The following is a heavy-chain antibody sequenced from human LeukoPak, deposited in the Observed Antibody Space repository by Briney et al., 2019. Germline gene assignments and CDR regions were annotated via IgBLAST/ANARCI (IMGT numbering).Heavy chain of an antibody. V-gene: IGHV1-69*13. CDR3: ARDPGAPVRAFDI. CDR1: RDTFTRCA. D-gene: IGHD3-10*01. CDR2: IIPIDGTA. J-gene: IGHJ3*02. Sequence: ASVKVSCXASRDTFTRCAFSWVRPAPGQGLEWMGGIIPIDGTANFAQKFQGRVTITADQSTSTAYMELSSLRSEDTAIYYCARDPGAPVRAFDIWGQGTLVTVSS.